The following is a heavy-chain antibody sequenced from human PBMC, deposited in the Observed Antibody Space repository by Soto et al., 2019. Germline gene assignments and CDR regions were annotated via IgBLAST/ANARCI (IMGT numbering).Heavy chain of an antibody. CDR2: ISAYNGNT. CDR3: ARSNCSSTSCNSYYFDY. V-gene: IGHV1-18*01. Sequence: ASVKVSCKASGYTFTSYGISWVRQAPGQGLEWMGWISAYNGNTNYAQKLQGRVTMTTDTSTSTAYMELRSLRSDDTAVYYCARSNCSSTSCNSYYFDYWGQGTLVTVSS. D-gene: IGHD2-2*01. J-gene: IGHJ4*02. CDR1: GYTFTSYG.